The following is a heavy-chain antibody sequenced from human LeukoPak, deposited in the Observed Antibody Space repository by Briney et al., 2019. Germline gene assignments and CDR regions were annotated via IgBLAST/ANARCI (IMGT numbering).Heavy chain of an antibody. CDR2: ITPNSGGT. CDR1: GYTFTGYY. CDR3: ARLAVGGTEPVDY. J-gene: IGHJ4*02. V-gene: IGHV1-2*02. D-gene: IGHD6-19*01. Sequence: ASVKVSSKASGYTFTGYYMRWVRQAPGQRLEWMGWITPNSGGTNYAQKLQGRVTMTRDTSISPAYMGLNRVRSADTAVYYCARLAVGGTEPVDYWGQGTLVTVSS.